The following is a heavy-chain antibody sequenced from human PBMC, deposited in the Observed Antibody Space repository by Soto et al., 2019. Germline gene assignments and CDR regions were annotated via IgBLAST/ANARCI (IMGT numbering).Heavy chain of an antibody. CDR1: GFTFSIYA. Sequence: GGSLRLSCSASGFTFSIYAMHWVRQAPGKGLEYVSSISTNGGSTDYADSVKGRFTISRDNSKNTVYLQMSSLRAEDTAVYYCARDQRAVVTPQYYYYGMDVWGQGT. D-gene: IGHD2-15*01. V-gene: IGHV3-64D*06. J-gene: IGHJ6*02. CDR3: ARDQRAVVTPQYYYYGMDV. CDR2: ISTNGGST.